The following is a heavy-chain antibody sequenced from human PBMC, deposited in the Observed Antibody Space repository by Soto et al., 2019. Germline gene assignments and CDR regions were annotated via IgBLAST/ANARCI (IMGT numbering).Heavy chain of an antibody. CDR3: AKELTPNSSGWCGYFQH. J-gene: IGHJ1*01. CDR1: GFTFSSYA. V-gene: IGHV3-23*01. Sequence: EVQLLESGGGLVQPGGSLRLSCAASGFTFSSYAMSWVRQAPGKGLEWVSAISGSGGSTYYADSVKGRFTISRDNSKNTLYLQMNSLRAEDTAVYYCAKELTPNSSGWCGYFQHWGQGTLVTVSS. D-gene: IGHD6-19*01. CDR2: ISGSGGST.